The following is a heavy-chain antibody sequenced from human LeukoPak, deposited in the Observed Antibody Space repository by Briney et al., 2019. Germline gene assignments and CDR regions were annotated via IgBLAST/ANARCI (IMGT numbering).Heavy chain of an antibody. Sequence: SETLSLTCTVSGDSISSSSYYWDWIRQPPGKGLEWIGNVYYSTNTYYNPSLKSRVTISLDTSKNEISLKMSSVTAADTAVYYCARGGRGWYNDWFDPWGQGTLVTVSS. CDR2: VYYSTNT. V-gene: IGHV4-39*07. CDR1: GDSISSSSYY. D-gene: IGHD6-19*01. J-gene: IGHJ5*02. CDR3: ARGGRGWYNDWFDP.